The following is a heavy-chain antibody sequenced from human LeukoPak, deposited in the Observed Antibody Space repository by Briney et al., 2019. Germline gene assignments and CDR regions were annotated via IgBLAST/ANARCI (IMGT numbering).Heavy chain of an antibody. Sequence: PGGSLRLSCAASGFSFINSAMSWVRQAPGKGLEWVSIFGGRGPGTYYADSVRGRFTIFRDNSDNTLHLQMNSLRAEDTAVYYCAKVYTMTSWWFDGWGQGILVTVSS. CDR3: AKVYTMTSWWFDG. CDR2: FGGRGPGT. CDR1: GFSFINSA. V-gene: IGHV3-23*01. J-gene: IGHJ4*02. D-gene: IGHD2-15*01.